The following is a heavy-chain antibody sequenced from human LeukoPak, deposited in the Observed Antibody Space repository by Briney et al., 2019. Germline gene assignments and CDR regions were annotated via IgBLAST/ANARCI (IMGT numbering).Heavy chain of an antibody. J-gene: IGHJ4*02. CDR2: INPNSGGT. Sequence: ASLKVSCKASGYTFTGYYIHWVRQAPGQGLEWMGWINPNSGGTNYAQKFQDRVTVTRDTSISTGYMELSRLRSDDTAVYYCARGRGGDDYADSWGQGTLVTVSS. D-gene: IGHD4-17*01. CDR1: GYTFTGYY. CDR3: ARGRGGDDYADS. V-gene: IGHV1-2*02.